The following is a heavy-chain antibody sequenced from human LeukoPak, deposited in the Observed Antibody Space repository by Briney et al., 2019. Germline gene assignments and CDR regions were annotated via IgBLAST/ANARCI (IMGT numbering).Heavy chain of an antibody. CDR3: ARAPFDRVITIMSLGAFDI. CDR2: IIPIFGTA. V-gene: IGHV1-69*05. Sequence: GASVKVSCKASGGTFSSYAISWVRQAPGQGLEWMGGIIPIFGTANYAQKFQGRVTITTDESTSTAYMELSSLRSEDTAVYYCARAPFDRVITIMSLGAFDIWGQGTMVTVSS. J-gene: IGHJ3*02. CDR1: GGTFSSYA. D-gene: IGHD3-22*01.